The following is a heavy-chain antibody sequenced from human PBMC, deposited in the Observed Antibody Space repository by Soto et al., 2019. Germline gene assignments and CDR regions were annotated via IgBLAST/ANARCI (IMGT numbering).Heavy chain of an antibody. CDR2: ISSSGSRT. CDR1: GFNFKTYA. V-gene: IGHV3-23*01. D-gene: IGHD6-19*01. Sequence: EVQLLESGGGLVQPGGSRRLSCAASGFNFKTYAMSWVRQAPGRGLEWVSAISSSGSRTYYADSVKGRFTISRDNSKNALFLEMNSLRAEDTALYYCAKETREVVSGTGDSWGRGTLVTVSS. J-gene: IGHJ4*02. CDR3: AKETREVVSGTGDS.